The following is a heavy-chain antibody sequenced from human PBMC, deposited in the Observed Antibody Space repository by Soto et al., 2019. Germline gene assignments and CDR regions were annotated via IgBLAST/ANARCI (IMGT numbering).Heavy chain of an antibody. Sequence: SETLSLTCTVSGDSISSYYWTWIRQPPGKGLERIAYISNDGSNNYNPSLKSRVTLSIDTSKNQFSLKLGSVTAADTGVYYCARVRLNYAWGSFAILDYWGQGTSVTVSS. D-gene: IGHD3-16*01. V-gene: IGHV4-59*12. CDR3: ARVRLNYAWGSFAILDY. CDR1: GDSISSYY. CDR2: ISNDGSN. J-gene: IGHJ4*02.